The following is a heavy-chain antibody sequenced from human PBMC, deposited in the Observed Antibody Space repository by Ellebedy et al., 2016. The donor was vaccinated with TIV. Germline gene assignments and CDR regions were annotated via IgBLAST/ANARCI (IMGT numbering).Heavy chain of an antibody. V-gene: IGHV4-59*01. CDR3: ARGGGQLVHYYYYGMDV. J-gene: IGHJ6*02. D-gene: IGHD6-13*01. Sequence: SETLSLTXTVSGGSISSYYWSWIRQPPGTGLAWIGYTYYSGSTNYNPSLKSRVTISVDTSKNQFSLKLSSVTAADTAVYYCARGGGQLVHYYYYGMDVWGQGTTVTVSS. CDR1: GGSISSYY. CDR2: TYYSGST.